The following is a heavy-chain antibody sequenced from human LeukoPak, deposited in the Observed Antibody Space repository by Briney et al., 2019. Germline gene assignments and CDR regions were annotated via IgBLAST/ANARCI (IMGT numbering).Heavy chain of an antibody. Sequence: GGSLRLSCAASGFTFSSYEMNWVRQAPGKGLEYVSAISSNGGSTYYPNSVKGRFTISRDNSKNILYLQMDSLRVEDMAVYYCARPYINAGYSSGWFDSWGRGILVTVSS. CDR2: ISSNGGST. V-gene: IGHV3-64*01. CDR3: ARPYINAGYSSGWFDS. CDR1: GFTFSSYE. D-gene: IGHD6-19*01. J-gene: IGHJ5*01.